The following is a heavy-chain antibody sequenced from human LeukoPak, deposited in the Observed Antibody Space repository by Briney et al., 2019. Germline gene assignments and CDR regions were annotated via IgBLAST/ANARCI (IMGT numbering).Heavy chain of an antibody. Sequence: NASETLSLTCTVSGGSVSSGSYYWSWIRQLPGKGLEWIGYIYYSGSTNYNPSLKSRVTISVDTSKNQFSLKLSSVTAADTAVYYCACYYYDSSGYYDYWGQGTLVTVSS. J-gene: IGHJ4*02. D-gene: IGHD3-22*01. V-gene: IGHV4-61*01. CDR1: GGSVSSGSYY. CDR2: IYYSGST. CDR3: ACYYYDSSGYYDY.